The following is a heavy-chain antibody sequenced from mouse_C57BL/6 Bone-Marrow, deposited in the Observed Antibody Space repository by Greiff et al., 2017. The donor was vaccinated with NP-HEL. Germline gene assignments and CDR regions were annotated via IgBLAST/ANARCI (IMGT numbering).Heavy chain of an antibody. CDR1: GYTFTSYW. J-gene: IGHJ2*01. Sequence: QVQLQQPGAELVMPGASVKLSCKASGYTFTSYWMHWVKQRPGQGLEWIGEIDPSDSYTNYNQKFKGKSTLTVDKSSSTAYMQLSSLTSEDSAVYYCAREVIYYDYDGYYFDYGGQGTTLTVSS. CDR2: IDPSDSYT. CDR3: AREVIYYDYDGYYFDY. V-gene: IGHV1-69*01. D-gene: IGHD2-4*01.